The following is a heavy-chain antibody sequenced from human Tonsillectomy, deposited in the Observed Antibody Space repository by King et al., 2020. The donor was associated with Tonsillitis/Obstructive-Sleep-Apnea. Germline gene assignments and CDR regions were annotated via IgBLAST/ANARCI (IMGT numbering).Heavy chain of an antibody. Sequence: VQLVESGGGVVQPGRSLRLSCAASGFTFRIYAMHWVRQAPGKGLEWVAIISNDGSNTYYTDSMQGRFTISRDNSNNTLYLQMSSLRAEDTAVYYCARDTGFDWGPLRRGSSYYFDSWGQGTLVTVSS. CDR2: ISNDGSNT. V-gene: IGHV3-30*04. CDR3: ARDTGFDWGPLRRGSSYYFDS. J-gene: IGHJ4*02. D-gene: IGHD2-8*02. CDR1: GFTFRIYA.